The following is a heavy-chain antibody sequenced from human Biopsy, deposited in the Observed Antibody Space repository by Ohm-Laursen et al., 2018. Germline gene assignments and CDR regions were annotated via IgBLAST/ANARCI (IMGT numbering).Heavy chain of an antibody. CDR1: GDSISTYY. CDR3: ARDRGYYSDRTVPGYFDL. J-gene: IGHJ2*01. V-gene: IGHV4-59*01. Sequence: GALSLTCTVSGDSISTYYWSWIRQPPGKGLEWIGYVYYTGSTDYNPSLQSRVTISVDTSKNHFSLRLRSVTPADTAIYYCARDRGYYSDRTVPGYFDLWGRGTLVTVSS. CDR2: VYYTGST. D-gene: IGHD3-22*01.